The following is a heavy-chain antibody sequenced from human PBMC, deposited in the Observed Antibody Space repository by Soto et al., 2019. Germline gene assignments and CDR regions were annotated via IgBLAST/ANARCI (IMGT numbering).Heavy chain of an antibody. CDR2: NSGNGGSI. CDR3: AKDAKYSSSYDAFDI. V-gene: IGHV3-9*01. Sequence: EVQLVESGGGLVQPGRSLRLSCAASGFTFDDYAMHWVRQAPGKGLEWVSGNSGNGGSIGYADSVKGRFTISRDNAKNSLYLQMNSLRAEDTALYYCAKDAKYSSSYDAFDIWGQGTMVTVSS. CDR1: GFTFDDYA. J-gene: IGHJ3*02. D-gene: IGHD6-6*01.